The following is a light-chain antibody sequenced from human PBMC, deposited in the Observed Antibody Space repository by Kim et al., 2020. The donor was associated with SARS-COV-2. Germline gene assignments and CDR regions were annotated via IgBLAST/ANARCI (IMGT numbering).Light chain of an antibody. Sequence: SVSPGERATLSCRASQSVSSNLAWYQQKPGQAPRLLIYSASTRATGIPGRFSGSGSGTEFTLTISSLQSEDFAVYYCQQYNTWLTFGGGTKVDIK. V-gene: IGKV3-15*01. J-gene: IGKJ4*01. CDR1: QSVSSN. CDR2: SAS. CDR3: QQYNTWLT.